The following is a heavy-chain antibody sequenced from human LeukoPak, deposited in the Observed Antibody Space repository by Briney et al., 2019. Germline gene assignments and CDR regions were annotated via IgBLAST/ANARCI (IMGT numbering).Heavy chain of an antibody. CDR2: IYYSGST. D-gene: IGHD2-21*02. V-gene: IGHV4-59*08. CDR3: ARHASGGDNGKFDY. CDR1: NNSISGYY. J-gene: IGHJ4*02. Sequence: SETLSLTCTVANNSISGYYWSWIRQPPGKGLEWMGYIYYSGSTNYNPSLKSRVTISVDTSKNQLSLKLSSLTAADTAVYYCARHASGGDNGKFDYWGQGTLVTVSS.